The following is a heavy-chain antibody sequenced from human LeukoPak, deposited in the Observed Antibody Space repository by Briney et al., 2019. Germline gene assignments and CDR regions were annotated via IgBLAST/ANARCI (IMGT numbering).Heavy chain of an antibody. V-gene: IGHV4-39*01. D-gene: IGHD3/OR15-3a*01. CDR2: INHSGST. Sequence: SETVSLTCKVSGGSISSSSYYWGWIRQPPGKGLEWIGEINHSGSTNYNPSLKSRVAISVDTSKNQFSLKLSSVTAADTAVYYCARQTGSGLFILPGGQGTLVTVSS. CDR3: ARQTGSGLFILP. CDR1: GGSISSSSYY. J-gene: IGHJ4*02.